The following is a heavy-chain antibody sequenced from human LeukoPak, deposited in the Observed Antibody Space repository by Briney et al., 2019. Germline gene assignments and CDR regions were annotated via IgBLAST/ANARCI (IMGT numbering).Heavy chain of an antibody. CDR3: AIDPNWGTHS. Sequence: GGSLRLSCAASGFTFSTYTMYWVRHPPGKRLEWVSIIGSSGGGIHYADSVKGRFTISRDNSKNALYLQMNSLRVEDTAVYYCAIDPNWGTHSWGQGTLVTVSS. J-gene: IGHJ4*02. CDR1: GFTFSTYT. D-gene: IGHD7-27*01. V-gene: IGHV3-23*01. CDR2: IGSSGGGI.